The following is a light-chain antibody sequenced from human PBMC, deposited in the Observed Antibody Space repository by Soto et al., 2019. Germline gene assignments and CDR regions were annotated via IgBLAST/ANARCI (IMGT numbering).Light chain of an antibody. V-gene: IGLV2-11*01. CDR1: SSDVGGYNY. Sequence: QSVLTQPRSASGSPGQSVTISCTGTSSDVGGYNYVSWYQQHPGKAPKLMIYDVSKRPSGVPDRFSGSKSGNTASLTISGLQAEDEADYYCCSYAGSYTYVFGTGTRSPS. CDR2: DVS. CDR3: CSYAGSYTYV. J-gene: IGLJ1*01.